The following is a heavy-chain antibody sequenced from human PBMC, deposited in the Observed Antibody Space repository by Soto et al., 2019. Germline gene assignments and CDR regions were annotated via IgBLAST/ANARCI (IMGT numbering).Heavy chain of an antibody. J-gene: IGHJ4*02. D-gene: IGHD2-2*01. CDR2: ISGSGGST. V-gene: IGHV3-23*01. CDR1: GFTFSSYA. CDR3: VRYCSTTLCNGVATRTFDY. Sequence: GGSLRLSCAASGFTFSSYAMSWVRQAPGKGLEWVSAISGSGGSTYYADSVKGRFTISRDNTRNSLYLQMNSLRDEDTALYYCVRYCSTTLCNGVATRTFDYWGQGTLVTV.